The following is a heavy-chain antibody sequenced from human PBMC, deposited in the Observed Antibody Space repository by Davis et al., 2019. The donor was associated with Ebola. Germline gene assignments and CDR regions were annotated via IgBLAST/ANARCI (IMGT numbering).Heavy chain of an antibody. J-gene: IGHJ4*02. CDR1: GYTFTSYY. CDR2: INPSGGST. CDR3: ARFTVAGDY. V-gene: IGHV1-46*01. Sequence: ASVKVSCKASGYTFTSYYMHWVRQAPGQGLEWMGIINPSGGSTSYAQKLQGRVTMTTDTSTSTAYMELRSLRSDDTAVYYCARFTVAGDYWGQGTLVTVSS. D-gene: IGHD6-19*01.